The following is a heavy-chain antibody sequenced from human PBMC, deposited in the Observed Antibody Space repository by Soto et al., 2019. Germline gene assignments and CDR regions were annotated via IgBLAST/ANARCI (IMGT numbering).Heavy chain of an antibody. Sequence: PGGSLRLSCAAFGFTFSDYYMSWIRQALGKGLGWVSYISISGSTIYYADSVKGRFTISRDNAKNSLYLQMNSLRAEDTALYFCAKGEDRGYSYGPDYWGQGTPVTVSS. J-gene: IGHJ4*02. CDR3: AKGEDRGYSYGPDY. CDR2: ISISGSTI. D-gene: IGHD5-18*01. V-gene: IGHV3-11*01. CDR1: GFTFSDYY.